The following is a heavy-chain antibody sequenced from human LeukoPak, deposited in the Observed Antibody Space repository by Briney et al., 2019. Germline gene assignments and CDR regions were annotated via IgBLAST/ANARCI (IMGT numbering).Heavy chain of an antibody. CDR2: IKQDGSEK. V-gene: IGHV3-7*01. D-gene: IGHD4-17*01. Sequence: GGSLRLSCAASGFTFSSYWMSWVRQAPGKGLEWVANIKQDGSEKYYVDSVKGRFTISRDNVKNSLYLQMNSLRAEDTAVYYCARSPTVTTYYYSYYMDVWGKGTTVTISS. CDR3: ARSPTVTTYYYSYYMDV. J-gene: IGHJ6*03. CDR1: GFTFSSYW.